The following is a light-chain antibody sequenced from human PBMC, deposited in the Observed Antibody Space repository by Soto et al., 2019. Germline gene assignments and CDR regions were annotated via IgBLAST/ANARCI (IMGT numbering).Light chain of an antibody. J-gene: IGKJ1*01. CDR1: QSISSW. CDR3: QHYNSYSEA. CDR2: KAS. V-gene: IGKV1-5*03. Sequence: DIQMTQSPSTLSASVGGRVTITCRASQSISSWLAWYQQKPGKAPKVLIYKASTLKSGVPSRFSGSGSGTEFPLTISSLQPDDFAPYYCQHYNSYSEAFGQGTKVDIK.